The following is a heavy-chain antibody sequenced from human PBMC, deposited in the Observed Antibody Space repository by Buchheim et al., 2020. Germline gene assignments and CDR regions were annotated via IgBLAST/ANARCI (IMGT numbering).Heavy chain of an antibody. Sequence: EVQLLESGGGLVQPGGSLRLSCAASGFTFSSYAMSWVRQAPGKGLEWVSAISGSGGSTYYADSVKGRFTISRDNSKNTLYRQMNSRGAEDTAVYYCAHGGKYYDILTGWGWGQGTL. CDR2: ISGSGGST. D-gene: IGHD3-9*01. V-gene: IGHV3-23*01. J-gene: IGHJ4*02. CDR1: GFTFSSYA. CDR3: AHGGKYYDILTGWG.